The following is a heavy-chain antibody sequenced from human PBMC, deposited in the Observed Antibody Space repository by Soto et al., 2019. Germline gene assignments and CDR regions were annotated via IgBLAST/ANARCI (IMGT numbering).Heavy chain of an antibody. V-gene: IGHV4-61*05. J-gene: IGHJ4*02. Sequence: SETLSLTCTVSGGSISSSSYYWGWIRQPPGKGLVWIGYIYYSGSTKYNPSLKSRVTISVDTSKNQFSLKLSSVTAADTAVYYCARVYGGGFDYWGQGTLVTVSS. CDR2: IYYSGST. CDR1: GGSISSSSYY. CDR3: ARVYGGGFDY. D-gene: IGHD4-17*01.